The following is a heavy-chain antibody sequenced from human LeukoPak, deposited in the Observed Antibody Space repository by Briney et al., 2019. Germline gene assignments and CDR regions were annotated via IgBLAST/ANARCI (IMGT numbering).Heavy chain of an antibody. CDR1: GRSISSSSDF. V-gene: IGHV4-39*02. J-gene: IGHJ4*02. D-gene: IGHD6-19*01. Sequence: SETLSLTCTVSGRSISSSSDFWAWIRQPPGKGLEWLGSIYNSGSAYYSPSLKSRVTISVDTSKNQFSLRLSSVTAADTAVYYCARGLVAGSIDYWGQGTLVTVSS. CDR2: IYNSGSA. CDR3: ARGLVAGSIDY.